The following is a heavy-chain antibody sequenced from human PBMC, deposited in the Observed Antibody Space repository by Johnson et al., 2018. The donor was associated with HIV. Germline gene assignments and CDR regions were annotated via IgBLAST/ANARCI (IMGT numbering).Heavy chain of an antibody. CDR2: VWYDGGNK. J-gene: IGHJ3*01. Sequence: QLVESGGGVVQPGRSLRLSCAVSGFTFSDYGMHWVRQAPGKGLEWVALVWYDGGNKYYADSVKGRFTIFRDNSENTLYLQMNSLRAEDTAVYFCAKDRTSWGFDAFDLWGQGTMVTVSS. V-gene: IGHV3-33*06. CDR1: GFTFSDYG. CDR3: AKDRTSWGFDAFDL. D-gene: IGHD3-16*01.